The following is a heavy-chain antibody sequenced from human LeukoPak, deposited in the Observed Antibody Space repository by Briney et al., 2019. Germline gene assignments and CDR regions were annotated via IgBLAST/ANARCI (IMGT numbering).Heavy chain of an antibody. D-gene: IGHD3-10*01. CDR3: AKVSILLVRGVIAD. V-gene: IGHV3-23*01. J-gene: IGHJ4*02. CDR1: GFTFSTYA. CDR2: ITGSGGST. Sequence: GGSLRLSCAASGFTFSTYAMSWVRQAPGKGLEWVSTITGSGGSTYYPDSVKGRFTISRDNSKNTLYLQMNSLRADETAVYYCAKVSILLVRGVIADWGQGTLVTVSS.